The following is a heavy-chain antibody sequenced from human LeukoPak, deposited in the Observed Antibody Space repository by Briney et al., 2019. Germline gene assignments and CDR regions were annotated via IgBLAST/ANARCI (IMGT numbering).Heavy chain of an antibody. D-gene: IGHD3-10*01. CDR2: INNDGTAT. V-gene: IGHV3-74*01. Sequence: GGSLRLSCAASGFTFSAYWLHWVRQVPGKGLVWVSRINNDGTATFFADSVKGRFTISRDNAKNTLYLQMDSLRAEDTAVYYCARALWFGETFPAYWGQGTLVTVSS. CDR1: GFTFSAYW. J-gene: IGHJ4*02. CDR3: ARALWFGETFPAY.